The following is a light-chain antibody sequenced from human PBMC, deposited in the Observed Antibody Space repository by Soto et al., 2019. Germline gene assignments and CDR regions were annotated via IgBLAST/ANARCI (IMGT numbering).Light chain of an antibody. CDR1: ASNIGGYNL. Sequence: QSALTQPASVSGSAGQSITITCTGSASNIGGYNLVSWYQHHAGKAPKVIIYENVKRPSGVSNRFPGSKSGTTASLTISGLHAEDEADYYCCSYVGATTYVFGGGTKLTVL. V-gene: IGLV2-23*01. CDR3: CSYVGATTYV. CDR2: ENV. J-gene: IGLJ1*01.